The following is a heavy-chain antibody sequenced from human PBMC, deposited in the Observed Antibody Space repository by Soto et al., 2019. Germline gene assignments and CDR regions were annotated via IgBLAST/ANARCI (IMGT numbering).Heavy chain of an antibody. J-gene: IGHJ5*02. CDR2: IYYSGST. CDR1: GGSICSGGYY. V-gene: IGHV4-30-4*08. D-gene: IGHD3-10*01. CDR3: ARISLWFGESYP. Sequence: PSETPSLTCTVSGGSICSGGYYWSWIRQHPGKGLEWIGYIYYSGSTYYNPSLKSRVTISVDTSKNQFSLKLSSVTAADTAVYYCARISLWFGESYPWGQGTLVTVSS.